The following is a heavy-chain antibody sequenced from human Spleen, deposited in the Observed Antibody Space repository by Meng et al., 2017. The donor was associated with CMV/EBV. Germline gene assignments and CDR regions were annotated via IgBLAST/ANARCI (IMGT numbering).Heavy chain of an antibody. CDR2: ISYGGTT. D-gene: IGHD2-2*02. CDR1: GVSISSADSY. V-gene: IGHV4-30-4*08. J-gene: IGHJ4*02. CDR3: ARMEPAAISFVY. Sequence: SETLSLTCSVSGVSISSADSYWSWFRQPPGKGLEWIGYISYGGTTYYNPSLKSRITISIDTSKNQFSLNLTSVTAGDTAVYYCARMEPAAISFVYWGQGTLVTVSS.